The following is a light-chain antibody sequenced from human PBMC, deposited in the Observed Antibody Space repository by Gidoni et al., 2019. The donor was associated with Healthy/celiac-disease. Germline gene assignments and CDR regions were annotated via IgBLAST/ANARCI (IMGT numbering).Light chain of an antibody. CDR2: DAS. V-gene: IGKV1-13*02. CDR3: QQFNSYPIT. CDR1: QGISSA. Sequence: AIQLTQSPSSLSASVGDRVTITCRASQGISSALAWYQQKPGKAPKLLIYDASSLESGVPSRCSGSGSGTDFTLTISSLQPEDFATYYCQQFNSYPITFGQXTRLEIK. J-gene: IGKJ5*01.